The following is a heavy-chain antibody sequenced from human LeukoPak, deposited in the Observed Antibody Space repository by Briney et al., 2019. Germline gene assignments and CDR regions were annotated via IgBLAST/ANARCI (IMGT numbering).Heavy chain of an antibody. D-gene: IGHD3-3*01. V-gene: IGHV1-69*01. J-gene: IGHJ3*02. CDR1: GGTFSSYA. Sequence: SVKVSCKASGGTFSSYAISWVRQAPGQGLEWMGGIIPIFGTANYAQKFQGRVTITADESTSTAYMELSSLRSEDTAVYYCARDVYDFWSGYGDDAFDIWGQGTMVTVSS. CDR3: ARDVYDFWSGYGDDAFDI. CDR2: IIPIFGTA.